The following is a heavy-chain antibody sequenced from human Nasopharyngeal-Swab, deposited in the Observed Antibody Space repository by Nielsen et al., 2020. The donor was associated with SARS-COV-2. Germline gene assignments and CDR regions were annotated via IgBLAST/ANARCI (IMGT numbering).Heavy chain of an antibody. V-gene: IGHV4-61*02. CDR3: ARDWWGGGMDV. CDR2: IYTSGST. Sequence: TLSLTCTVSGGSISSGSYYWSWIRQPAGKGLEWIGRIYTSGSTNYNPSLKSRVTISVDTSKNQFSLKLSSGTAADTAVYYCARDWWGGGMDVWGQGTTVTVSS. D-gene: IGHD2-15*01. J-gene: IGHJ6*02. CDR1: GGSISSGSYY.